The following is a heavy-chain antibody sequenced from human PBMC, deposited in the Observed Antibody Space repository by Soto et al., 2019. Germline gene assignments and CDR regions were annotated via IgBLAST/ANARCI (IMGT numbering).Heavy chain of an antibody. V-gene: IGHV4-59*08. Sequence: SETLSLTCTVSGASLNSDYWSWIRQSPGKGLEWIGSLYHSGSTDYNPSLRSRVSISLPTSRDQFSLTLSSVTAADTAVYYCARGYTATYFDSWGQGTLVTVSS. D-gene: IGHD2-2*02. CDR2: LYHSGST. J-gene: IGHJ4*02. CDR1: GASLNSDY. CDR3: ARGYTATYFDS.